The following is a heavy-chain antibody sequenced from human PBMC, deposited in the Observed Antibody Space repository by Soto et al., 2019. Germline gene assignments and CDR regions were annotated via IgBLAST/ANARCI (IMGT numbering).Heavy chain of an antibody. CDR3: AKNCGGDCYTNCDF. Sequence: WGSLRLSWAASGVTCISLAVRCVRQTPGMGLEWVSAIGGSGGTTYYADSVKGRFTISRDNSKNTLYLQMNSLRAEDTAVYYCAKNCGGDCYTNCDFWGQGTLVTVSS. CDR2: IGGSGGTT. J-gene: IGHJ4*02. D-gene: IGHD2-21*02. CDR1: GVTCISLA. V-gene: IGHV3-23*01.